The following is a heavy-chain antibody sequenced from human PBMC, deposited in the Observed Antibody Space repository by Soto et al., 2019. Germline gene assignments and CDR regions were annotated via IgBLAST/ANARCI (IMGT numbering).Heavy chain of an antibody. J-gene: IGHJ4*02. D-gene: IGHD5-18*01. CDR1: GGTFSTYA. V-gene: IGHV1-69*12. Sequence: QVQLVQSGAAVKKPGSSVKVSCKASGGTFSTYAISWVRQAPGQGLEWMGGIIPMFGTANYAQRFQDRVTITADESTNTVYMELSSLRSEDTAVYFCASGIQLWLRRINNGYSGWGQGTLVTVSS. CDR3: ASGIQLWLRRINNGYSG. CDR2: IIPMFGTA.